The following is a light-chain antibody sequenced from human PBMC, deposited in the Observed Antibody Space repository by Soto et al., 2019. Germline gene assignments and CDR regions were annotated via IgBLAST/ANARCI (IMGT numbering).Light chain of an antibody. CDR3: AAWDDNLEGVL. Sequence: QSVLTQPPSVSETPGQTVVLSCSGSTSNVGSNTVNWYQQFPGTAPKAVIYSNSLRPSGVPDRFSGSKSGTSASLAISGLQAEDEADYYCAAWDDNLEGVLFGGGTQLTVL. CDR2: SNS. V-gene: IGLV1-44*01. J-gene: IGLJ2*01. CDR1: TSNVGSNT.